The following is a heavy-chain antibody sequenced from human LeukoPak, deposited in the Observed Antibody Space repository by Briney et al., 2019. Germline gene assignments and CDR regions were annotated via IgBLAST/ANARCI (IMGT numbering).Heavy chain of an antibody. D-gene: IGHD2-15*01. V-gene: IGHV1-46*01. CDR3: ARDGWVAANSYLSSHYYYYMDV. CDR2: INPSGGST. J-gene: IGHJ6*03. Sequence: GASVKVSCKASGYTFTSYYMHWVRQAPGQGLEWMGIINPSGGSTSYAQKFQGRVTMTRDMSTSTVYMELSSLRSEDTAVYYCARDGWVAANSYLSSHYYYYMDVWGKGTTVTVSS. CDR1: GYTFTSYY.